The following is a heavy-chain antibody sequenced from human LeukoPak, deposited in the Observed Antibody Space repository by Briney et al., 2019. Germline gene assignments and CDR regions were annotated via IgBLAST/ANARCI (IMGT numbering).Heavy chain of an antibody. Sequence: SETPSLTCTVSSGSVNSGNYYWSWISQSAGKRLEWIGRIYSSGSVTYNPSLNSRVTILVDTSKNQVFLKLSSVTAADTAVYYCARAGGVLGYFDYWGQGTLVTVSS. V-gene: IGHV4-61*02. CDR2: IYSSGSV. D-gene: IGHD3-10*01. CDR1: SGSVNSGNYY. J-gene: IGHJ4*02. CDR3: ARAGGVLGYFDY.